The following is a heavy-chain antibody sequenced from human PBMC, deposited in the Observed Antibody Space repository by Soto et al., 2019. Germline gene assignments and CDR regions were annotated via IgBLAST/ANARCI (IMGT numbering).Heavy chain of an antibody. CDR1: GYTFTSYG. CDR2: ISAYNGNT. J-gene: IGHJ4*02. Sequence: QVQLVQSGAEVKKPGASVKVSCKASGYTFTSYGISWVRQAPGQGLEWMGWISAYNGNTKYAQKLQDRVTMTTDTSTSTADMELRSLRSYDTAVYYGARDSPPVDYWGQGTLVTVSS. CDR3: ARDSPPVDY. V-gene: IGHV1-18*01.